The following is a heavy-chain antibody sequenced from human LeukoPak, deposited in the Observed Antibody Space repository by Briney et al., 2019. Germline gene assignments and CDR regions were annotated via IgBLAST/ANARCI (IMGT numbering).Heavy chain of an antibody. D-gene: IGHD2-2*01. CDR3: ARGQYHLLYWYFDL. J-gene: IGHJ2*01. CDR2: IYSSGST. V-gene: IGHV4-4*07. Sequence: SETLSLTFTVSGGSISSYYWSWIRPPAGKVLEWIGRIYSSGSTNYNPSLKSRVTMSVDTSKNQFSLKLSSVTAADTAVYYCARGQYHLLYWYFDLWGRGTLVTVSS. CDR1: GGSISSYY.